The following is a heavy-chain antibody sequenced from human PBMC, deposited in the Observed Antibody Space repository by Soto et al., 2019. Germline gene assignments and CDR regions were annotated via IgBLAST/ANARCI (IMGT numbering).Heavy chain of an antibody. V-gene: IGHV3-23*01. Sequence: GGSLRLSCAASGFTFSNYAMSWVRQAPGKGLEWVSSIGGSDGRTNYADSVKGRFTISRDNSKNTLYLQMNILRAEDTAVFYCAKSDCGLISCYVRDYRGQGTLVTVSS. CDR1: GFTFSNYA. CDR2: IGGSDGRT. J-gene: IGHJ4*02. D-gene: IGHD2-2*01. CDR3: AKSDCGLISCYVRDY.